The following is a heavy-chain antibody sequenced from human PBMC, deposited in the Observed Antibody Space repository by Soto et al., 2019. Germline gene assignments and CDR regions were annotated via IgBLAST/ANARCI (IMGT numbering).Heavy chain of an antibody. D-gene: IGHD5-12*01. V-gene: IGHV3-33*01. J-gene: IGHJ5*02. CDR3: ARALGYDSNWFDP. CDR1: GFTFSSYG. Sequence: QVQLVESGGGVVQPGRSLRLSCAASGFTFSSYGMHWVRQAPGKGLEWVAVIWYDGSNKYYADSVKGRFTISRDNSKNTLYLQMNSLRAEVTAVYYCARALGYDSNWFDPWGQGTLVTVSS. CDR2: IWYDGSNK.